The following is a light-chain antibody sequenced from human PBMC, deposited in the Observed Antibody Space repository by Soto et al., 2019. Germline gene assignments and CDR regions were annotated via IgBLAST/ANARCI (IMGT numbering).Light chain of an antibody. V-gene: IGLV2-14*01. CDR1: RSDVGGYNY. Sequence: QSVLTQPASVSGSPGQSITISCTGTRSDVGGYNYVSWYQQHPGKAPKLIIYQVSNRPSGVSSRFSGSKSGNTASPTISGLQAEDEADYYCNSYTVTSPVFGGGTKLTVL. J-gene: IGLJ2*01. CDR3: NSYTVTSPV. CDR2: QVS.